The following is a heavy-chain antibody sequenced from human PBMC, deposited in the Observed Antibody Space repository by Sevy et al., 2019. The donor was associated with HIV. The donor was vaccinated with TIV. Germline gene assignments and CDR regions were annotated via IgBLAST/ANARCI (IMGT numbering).Heavy chain of an antibody. Sequence: SETLSLTCNVSGDSISDYYWSWIRQSPWKGLEWIGYISHSGSTNQNPSLKRRVTLSADTSKNQISLKLTFVTAADTAVYYCARGKVLTDYWGQGTLVTVSS. CDR1: GDSISDYY. CDR3: ARGKVLTDY. CDR2: ISHSGST. V-gene: IGHV4-59*01. J-gene: IGHJ4*02.